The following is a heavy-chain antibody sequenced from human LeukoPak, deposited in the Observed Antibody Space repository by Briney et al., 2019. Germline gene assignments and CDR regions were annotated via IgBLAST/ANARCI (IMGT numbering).Heavy chain of an antibody. V-gene: IGHV1-18*01. CDR1: GYTFMSQG. D-gene: IGHD3-16*01. CDR3: ARATGTWGHDGFDI. CDR2: ISGSSSNT. J-gene: IGHJ3*02. Sequence: ASVKVSCKAYGYTFMSQGISWGRQASGQGLEWKGWISGSSSNTNYAQRLQGRVTMTTDTSTTTAYMELRSLRSDDTAVYYCARATGTWGHDGFDIWGQGTMVTVSS.